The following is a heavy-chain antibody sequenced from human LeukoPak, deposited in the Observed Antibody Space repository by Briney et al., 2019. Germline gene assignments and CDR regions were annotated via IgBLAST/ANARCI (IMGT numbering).Heavy chain of an antibody. CDR3: ARSLGYCTSNVCYLKY. CDR2: IYTSGSI. Sequence: SETLSLTCTVSGGSISSGSYYWSWLRQPAGKGLEWIGRIYTSGSINYNSSLKSRVTILVDVSKNQFSLRLSSVTAADTAVYYCARSLGYCTSNVCYLKYWGQGTLVTVSS. J-gene: IGHJ4*02. V-gene: IGHV4-61*02. D-gene: IGHD2-8*01. CDR1: GGSISSGSYY.